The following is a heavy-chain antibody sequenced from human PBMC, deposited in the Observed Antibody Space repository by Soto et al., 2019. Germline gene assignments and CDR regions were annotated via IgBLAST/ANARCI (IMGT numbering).Heavy chain of an antibody. CDR1: GFTFSGSA. J-gene: IGHJ6*02. D-gene: IGHD6-13*01. CDR3: TRHLFVDSSRSYYGMDV. Sequence: GGSLRLSCAASGFTFSGSAMHWVRQASGKGLEWVGRIRSKANSYATAYAASVKGRFTIPRDDSKNTAYLQMNSLKTEDTAVYYCTRHLFVDSSRSYYGMDVWGQGTTVTVSS. CDR2: IRSKANSYAT. V-gene: IGHV3-73*01.